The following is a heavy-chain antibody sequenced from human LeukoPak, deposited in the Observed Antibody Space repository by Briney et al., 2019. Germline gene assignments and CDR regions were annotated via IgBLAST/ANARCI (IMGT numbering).Heavy chain of an antibody. D-gene: IGHD1-26*01. CDR2: IYYTGST. V-gene: IGHV4-59*12. Sequence: PSETLSLTCTVSGGSISSYYWSWIRQPPGKGLEWIGYIYYTGSTNYNPSLKSRVTMSVDTSKDQFSLKLSSVTAADTAVYYCATLLGAADAFDIWGQGTMVTVSS. CDR1: GGSISSYY. CDR3: ATLLGAADAFDI. J-gene: IGHJ3*02.